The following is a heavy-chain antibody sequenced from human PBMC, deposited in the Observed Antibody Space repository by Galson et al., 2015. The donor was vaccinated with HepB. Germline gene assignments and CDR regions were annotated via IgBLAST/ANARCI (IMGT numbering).Heavy chain of an antibody. CDR1: GFTSSNYA. J-gene: IGHJ5*01. CDR3: ARDGYNFIPFDS. V-gene: IGHV3-23*01. Sequence: SLRLSCAASGFTSSNYAMSWVRQAPGKGLEWVSHISGTGSSTCYADSVKGRFTISRDNSKNTLSLQMNSLRADDTALYYCARDGYNFIPFDSWGQGTLVTVSS. CDR2: ISGTGSST. D-gene: IGHD5-24*01.